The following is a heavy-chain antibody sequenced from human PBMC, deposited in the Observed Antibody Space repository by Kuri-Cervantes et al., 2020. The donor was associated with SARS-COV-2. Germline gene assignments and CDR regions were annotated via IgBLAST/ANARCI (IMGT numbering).Heavy chain of an antibody. J-gene: IGHJ6*03. CDR1: GGTFSSYA. D-gene: IGHD2-8*02. Sequence: ASVKVSCKASGGTFSSYAISWVRQAPGQGLEWMGWINPNSGGTNYAQKFQGRVTMTRDTSISTAYMELSRLRSDDTAVYYCARQAGVVYHTYYYYYYYMDVWGKGTTVTVSS. CDR3: ARQAGVVYHTYYYYYYYMDV. V-gene: IGHV1-2*02. CDR2: INPNSGGT.